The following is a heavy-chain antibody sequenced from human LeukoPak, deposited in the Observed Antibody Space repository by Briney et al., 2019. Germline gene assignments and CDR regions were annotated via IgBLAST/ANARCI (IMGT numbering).Heavy chain of an antibody. CDR2: ISGSSGST. CDR1: GFTFGDYA. D-gene: IGHD6-6*01. CDR3: AKASRSSGRFSFFAY. Sequence: GGSLRLSCTASGFTFGDYAMSWVREAPGKGREWVSAISGSSGSTYYADSVKGRFTISRDNSKTTLYLQMTSLRAEATAVYYCAKASRSSGRFSFFAYWGQASLVTVSS. V-gene: IGHV3-23*01. J-gene: IGHJ4*02.